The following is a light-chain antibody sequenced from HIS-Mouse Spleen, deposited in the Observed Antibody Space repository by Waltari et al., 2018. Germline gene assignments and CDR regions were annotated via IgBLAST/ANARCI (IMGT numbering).Light chain of an antibody. CDR2: GAS. CDR1: QSVSSSY. J-gene: IGKJ5*01. CDR3: QQYGSSPPIT. V-gene: IGKV3-20*01. Sequence: EIVLMQSPGTLSLSPGERATLSCRASQSVSSSYLAWYQQKPGQAPRLLIYGASSRATGIPDRFSGSGSGIDFTLTISRLEPEDFAVYYCQQYGSSPPITFGQGTRLEIK.